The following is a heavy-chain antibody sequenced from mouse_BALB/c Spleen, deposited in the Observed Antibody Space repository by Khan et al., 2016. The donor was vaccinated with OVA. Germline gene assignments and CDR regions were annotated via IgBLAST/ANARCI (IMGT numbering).Heavy chain of an antibody. D-gene: IGHD2-12*01. Sequence: QLEESGPGLVKPSQSLSLTCTVTGYSITSDYAWNWIRQFPGNKLEWMGYISYSGITSYNPSLKSRIFITRDTSKNQFFLQLNSVTPEDTATXYCARAYDRGFNYWGQGTTLTVSS. CDR2: ISYSGIT. CDR3: ARAYDRGFNY. CDR1: GYSITSDYA. V-gene: IGHV3-2*02. J-gene: IGHJ2*01.